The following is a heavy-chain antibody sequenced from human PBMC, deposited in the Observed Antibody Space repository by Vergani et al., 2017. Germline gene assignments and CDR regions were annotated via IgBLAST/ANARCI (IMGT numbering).Heavy chain of an antibody. CDR3: ARDPDIVVLPAAPYYYYYYGMDV. D-gene: IGHD2-2*01. Sequence: EVELEEFGGGLAQPGMSLRLSCAASGFKFDEYAMHWVRQAPGKGLECVAGISWNSNSEDYADSVEGRFTISRDNAKNSVFPQMSSLTSEDTAVYYCARDPDIVVLPAAPYYYYYYGMDVWGQGTTVTVSS. CDR2: ISWNSNSE. J-gene: IGHJ6*02. V-gene: IGHV3-9*01. CDR1: GFKFDEYA.